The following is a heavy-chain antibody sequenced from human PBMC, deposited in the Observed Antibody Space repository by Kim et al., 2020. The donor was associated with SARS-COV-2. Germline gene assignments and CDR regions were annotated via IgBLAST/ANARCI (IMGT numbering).Heavy chain of an antibody. J-gene: IGHJ5*02. CDR1: GFTFSSYA. CDR2: ISGSGGST. CDR3: AKPRRDIVVVPAAPGWFDP. D-gene: IGHD2-2*01. V-gene: IGHV3-23*01. Sequence: GGSLRLSCAASGFTFSSYAMSWVRQAPGKGLEWVSAISGSGGSTYYADSVKGRFTISRDNSKNTLYLQMNSLRAEDTAVYYCAKPRRDIVVVPAAPGWFDPWGQGTLVTVSS.